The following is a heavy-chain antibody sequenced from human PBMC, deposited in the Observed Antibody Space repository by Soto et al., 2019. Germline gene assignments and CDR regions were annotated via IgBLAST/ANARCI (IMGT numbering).Heavy chain of an antibody. D-gene: IGHD3-16*01. Sequence: ESGGGVVQPGASLRVSCVGSGFPFRSYVIHWVRQAPGKGLEWVALTSYDGSDKYYGDSVRGRFTISRDNSKNTVDLQMDSLRLEDTALYYCARWGTTGGLDVWGQGTL. V-gene: IGHV3-30*03. J-gene: IGHJ1*01. CDR2: TSYDGSDK. CDR1: GFPFRSYV. CDR3: ARWGTTGGLDV.